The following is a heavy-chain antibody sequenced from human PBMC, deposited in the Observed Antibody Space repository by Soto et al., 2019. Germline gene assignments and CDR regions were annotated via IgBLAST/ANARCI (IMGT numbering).Heavy chain of an antibody. J-gene: IGHJ4*02. V-gene: IGHV3-30*18. CDR3: AKQGIEVAGNDYFDY. D-gene: IGHD6-19*01. Sequence: QVQLVESGGGVVQPGKSLRLSCAAAGFIFRIYVLHWVRQAPGKGLEWVAVISHDGSNAYYADAVNGRFTISRDNAKNTVYLQMTSRRAEDTAVYYCAKQGIEVAGNDYFDYWGPGALVTVA. CDR1: GFIFRIYV. CDR2: ISHDGSNA.